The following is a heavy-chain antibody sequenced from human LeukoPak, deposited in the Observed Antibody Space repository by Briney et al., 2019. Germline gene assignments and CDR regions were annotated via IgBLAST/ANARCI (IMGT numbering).Heavy chain of an antibody. CDR2: IYHSGST. Sequence: SETLSLTCAVSGGSISSGGYSWSWIRQPPGKGLEWIGYIYHSGSTYYNPSLKSRVTISVDRSKNQFSLKLSSVTAADTAVYYCARAEQWLVRGFDYWGQGTLVTVSS. J-gene: IGHJ4*02. CDR1: GGSISSGGYS. CDR3: ARAEQWLVRGFDY. D-gene: IGHD6-19*01. V-gene: IGHV4-30-2*01.